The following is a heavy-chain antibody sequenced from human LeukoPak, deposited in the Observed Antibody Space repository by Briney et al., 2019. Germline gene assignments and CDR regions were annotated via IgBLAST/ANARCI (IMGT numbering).Heavy chain of an antibody. CDR2: ISSSSSYI. Sequence: GGSMRLSCAASGFTFSSYSMNWVRQAPGKGLEWVSSISSSSSYIYYADSVKGRFTISRDNAKNSLYLQMNSLRAEDTAVYYCARDWFHAIDYWGQGTLVTVSS. CDR1: GFTFSSYS. J-gene: IGHJ4*02. CDR3: ARDWFHAIDY. D-gene: IGHD2/OR15-2a*01. V-gene: IGHV3-21*01.